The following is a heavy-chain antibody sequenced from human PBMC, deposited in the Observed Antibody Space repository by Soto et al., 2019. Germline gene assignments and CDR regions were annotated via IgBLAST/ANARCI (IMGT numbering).Heavy chain of an antibody. D-gene: IGHD2-15*01. Sequence: GESLKISCKGSGYSFTSYWIGWVRQMPGKGLEWMGIIYPGDSDTRYSPSFQGQVTISADKSISTAYLQWSSLKASDTAMYYCARLNVVAAPANNNWFDPWGQGTLVTVSS. CDR1: GYSFTSYW. CDR3: ARLNVVAAPANNNWFDP. CDR2: IYPGDSDT. V-gene: IGHV5-51*01. J-gene: IGHJ5*02.